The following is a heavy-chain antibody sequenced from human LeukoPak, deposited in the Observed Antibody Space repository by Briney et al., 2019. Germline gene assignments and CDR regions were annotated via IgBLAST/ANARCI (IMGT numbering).Heavy chain of an antibody. CDR1: GYTFTGNY. Sequence: GASVTVSCTASGYTFTGNYIHWVRQAPGQGLEWMGMIYPRGGSTSYAQKFQGRVTVTRDTSTSTVHMELSGLRSEDTAVYYCARAGLKGHQLLYRPGYYYYGMDVWGQGTTVTVSS. D-gene: IGHD2-2*02. V-gene: IGHV1-46*01. CDR2: IYPRGGST. J-gene: IGHJ6*02. CDR3: ARAGLKGHQLLYRPGYYYYGMDV.